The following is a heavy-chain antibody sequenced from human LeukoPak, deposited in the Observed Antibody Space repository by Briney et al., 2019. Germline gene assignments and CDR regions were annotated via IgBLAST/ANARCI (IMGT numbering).Heavy chain of an antibody. CDR2: INPNSGGT. V-gene: IGHV1-2*02. D-gene: IGHD5-24*01. CDR3: ARGGDGYNLDYYYYMDV. Sequence: WASVKVSCKASGYTFTGYYMHWVRQAPGQGLEWMGWINPNSGGTNYAQKFQGRVTMTRDTSISTAYMELSRLRSDDTAVYYCARGGDGYNLDYYYYMDVWGKGTTVTVSS. J-gene: IGHJ6*03. CDR1: GYTFTGYY.